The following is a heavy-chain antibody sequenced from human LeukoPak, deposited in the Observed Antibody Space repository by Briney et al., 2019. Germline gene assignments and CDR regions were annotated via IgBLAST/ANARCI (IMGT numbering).Heavy chain of an antibody. D-gene: IGHD6-6*01. CDR2: ISYDGSNK. V-gene: IGHV3-30*18. J-gene: IGHJ4*02. Sequence: GGSLRLSCAASGFTFSSYGMHWVRQAPGKGLEWVAVISYDGSNKYYADSVKGRFTISRDNSKNTLYLQMNSLRAEDTAVYYCAKSHGSSSWGFDYWGQGTLVTVSS. CDR1: GFTFSSYG. CDR3: AKSHGSSSWGFDY.